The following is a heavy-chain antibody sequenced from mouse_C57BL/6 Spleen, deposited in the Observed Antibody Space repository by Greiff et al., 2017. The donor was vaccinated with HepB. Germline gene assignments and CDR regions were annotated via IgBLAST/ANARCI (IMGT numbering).Heavy chain of an antibody. D-gene: IGHD4-1*01. Sequence: EVQLQQSGAELVRPRASVKLSCTASGFNIKDDYMHWVKQRPEQGLEWIGWIDPENGDTEYASKFQGKATITADTSSNTAYLQLSSLTSEDTAVYYCTTSGTDYWGQGTTLTVSS. CDR1: GFNIKDDY. V-gene: IGHV14-4*01. CDR2: IDPENGDT. CDR3: TTSGTDY. J-gene: IGHJ2*01.